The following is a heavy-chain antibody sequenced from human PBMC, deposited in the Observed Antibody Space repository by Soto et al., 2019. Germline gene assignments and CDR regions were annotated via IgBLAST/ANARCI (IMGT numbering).Heavy chain of an antibody. V-gene: IGHV5-10-1*01. J-gene: IGHJ4*02. CDR2: IDPSDSYT. CDR1: GYNFAGYW. CDR3: ARSWYYYGSGGLDY. Sequence: GESLKISWKGSGYNFAGYWIAWVRQMPGKGRGWMGRIDPSDSYTKYWPSFQGHVNISADKSTSTAYLQWSSLKASDTAMYYCARSWYYYGSGGLDYWGQGTLVTVAS. D-gene: IGHD3-10*01.